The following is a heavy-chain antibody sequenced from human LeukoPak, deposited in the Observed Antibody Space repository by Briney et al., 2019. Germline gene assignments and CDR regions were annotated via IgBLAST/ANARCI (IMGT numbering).Heavy chain of an antibody. D-gene: IGHD5-24*01. J-gene: IGHJ3*02. V-gene: IGHV3-7*01. CDR1: GFTFSSYW. CDR3: ARPITHDNPDAFDI. Sequence: GGSLRLSCAASGFTFSSYWMSWVRQAPGKGLEWVANIKQDGSEKYYVDSVKGRFTISRDNAKNSLYLQMNSLRAEDTAVYYCARPITHDNPDAFDIWGQGTMVTVSS. CDR2: IKQDGSEK.